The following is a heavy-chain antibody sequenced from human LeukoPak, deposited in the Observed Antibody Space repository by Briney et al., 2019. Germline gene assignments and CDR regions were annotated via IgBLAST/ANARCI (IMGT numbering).Heavy chain of an antibody. CDR3: ARQTGSGLFILP. CDR1: GVSISSSYSY. Sequence: PSVTLSLTCTVSGVSISSSYSYWGWIRQPPGMGLEWIGSIYYTGNTYYNASLKSQVSISIDTSKNQFSLKLTSVTAADTAVYYCARQTGSGLFILPGGQGTLVTVSS. J-gene: IGHJ4*02. V-gene: IGHV4-39*01. D-gene: IGHD3/OR15-3a*01. CDR2: IYYTGNT.